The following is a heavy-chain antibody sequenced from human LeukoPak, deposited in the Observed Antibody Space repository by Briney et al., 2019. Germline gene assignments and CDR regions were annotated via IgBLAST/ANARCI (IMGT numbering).Heavy chain of an antibody. J-gene: IGHJ4*02. Sequence: GGSLRLSCAASGFTFRSYVMSWVRQAPGKGLEWVSSISSSSSYIYYADSVRGRFTISRDNAKNSLYLQMNSLRAEDTAVYYCARDRRDRGAYYFDYWGQGTLVTVSS. CDR3: ARDRRDRGAYYFDY. V-gene: IGHV3-21*01. D-gene: IGHD5-24*01. CDR1: GFTFRSYV. CDR2: ISSSSSYI.